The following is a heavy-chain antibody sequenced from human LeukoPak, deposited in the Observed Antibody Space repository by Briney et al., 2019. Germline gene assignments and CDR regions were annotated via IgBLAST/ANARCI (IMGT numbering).Heavy chain of an antibody. J-gene: IGHJ6*03. V-gene: IGHV1-2*02. CDR1: GYTFTGYY. D-gene: IGHD3-16*01. Sequence: WASVKVSCKASGYTFTGYYMHWVRQAPGQGLEWMGWINPNSGGTNYAQKFQGRVTMTRDTSISTAYMELSRLRSDDTAVYYCARDPGGGQSYYYYMDVWGKGTTVTISS. CDR3: ARDPGGGQSYYYYMDV. CDR2: INPNSGGT.